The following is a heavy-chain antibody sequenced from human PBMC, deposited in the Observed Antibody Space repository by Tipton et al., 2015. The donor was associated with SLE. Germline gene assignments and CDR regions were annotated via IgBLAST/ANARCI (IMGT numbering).Heavy chain of an antibody. CDR1: GGSISSGSYY. CDR3: AREGSGSYSFDY. V-gene: IGHV4-61*02. J-gene: IGHJ4*02. Sequence: TLSLTCTVSGGSISSGSYYWSWIRQPAGKGLEWIGRIYTSGSTNYNPSLKSRVTMSVDTSKNQLSLKLSSVTAADTAVYYCAREGSGSYSFDYWGQGTLATVSS. CDR2: IYTSGST. D-gene: IGHD1-26*01.